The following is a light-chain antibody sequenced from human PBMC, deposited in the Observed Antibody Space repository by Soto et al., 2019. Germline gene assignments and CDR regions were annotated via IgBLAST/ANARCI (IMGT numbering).Light chain of an antibody. Sequence: QSVLTQPASVSGSPGQSITISCTGTSSDVGGFMYVSWYQHHPGKVPKLMIYEVSNRPSGVSDRFSGSKSGNTASLTISGLQAEDEGDYYCSSYTSRNTLVFGGGTKVTVL. CDR1: SSDVGGFMY. V-gene: IGLV2-14*01. CDR3: SSYTSRNTLV. CDR2: EVS. J-gene: IGLJ2*01.